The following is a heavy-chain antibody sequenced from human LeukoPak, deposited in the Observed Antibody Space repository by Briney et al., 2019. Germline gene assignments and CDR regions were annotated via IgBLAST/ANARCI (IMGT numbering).Heavy chain of an antibody. CDR3: AKDTREMATIYLDY. J-gene: IGHJ4*02. CDR1: GFTFDDYA. D-gene: IGHD5-24*01. V-gene: IGHV3-9*01. Sequence: SGGSLRLSCAASGFTFDDYAMHWVRQAPGKGLEWVSGISWNSGSIGYADSVKGRFTISRDNAKNSLYLQMNSLRAEGTALYYCAKDTREMATIYLDYWGQGTLVTVSS. CDR2: ISWNSGSI.